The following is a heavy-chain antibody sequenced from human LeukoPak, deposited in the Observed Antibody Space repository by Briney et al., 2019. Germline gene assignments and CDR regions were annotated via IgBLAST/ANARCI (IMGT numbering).Heavy chain of an antibody. V-gene: IGHV3-7*01. CDR2: IKQDGSEK. Sequence: GGSLRLSCAASGFTFSSYWMSWVRQAPGKGLEWVANIKQDGSEKYYVDSVKGRSTISRDNAKNSLYLQMNSLRAEDTAVYYCARDTAAGLYYFDYWGQRTLVTVSS. CDR3: ARDTAAGLYYFDY. J-gene: IGHJ4*02. CDR1: GFTFSSYW. D-gene: IGHD6-13*01.